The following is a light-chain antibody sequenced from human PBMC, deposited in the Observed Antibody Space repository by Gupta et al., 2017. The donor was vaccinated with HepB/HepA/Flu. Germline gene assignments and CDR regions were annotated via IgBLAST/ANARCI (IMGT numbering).Light chain of an antibody. CDR1: TSNIGNNY. J-gene: IGLJ3*02. CDR2: RNN. V-gene: IGLV1-47*01. CDR3: AAWDDSRSGWV. Sequence: GQRVTISCSGSTSNIGNNYVSWYQQLPGTAPKLLFYRNNQRPSGVPDRFSGSKSGTSASLAISGLRSEDEADYYCAAWDDSRSGWVFGGGTKLTVL.